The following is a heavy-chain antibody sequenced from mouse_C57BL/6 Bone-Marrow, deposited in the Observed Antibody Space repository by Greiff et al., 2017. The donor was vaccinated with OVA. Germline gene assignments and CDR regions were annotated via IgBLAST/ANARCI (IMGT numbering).Heavy chain of an antibody. V-gene: IGHV1-81*01. J-gene: IGHJ2*01. D-gene: IGHD1-1*01. CDR1: GYTFTSYG. CDR2: IYPRSGNT. CDR3: ARGKGITTRGYFDY. Sequence: VKVVESGAELARPGASVKLSCKASGYTFTSYGISWVKQRTGQGLEWIGEIYPRSGNTYYNEKFKGQATLTADKSSSTAYMELRSLTSEDSAVYFCARGKGITTRGYFDYWGQGTTLTVSS.